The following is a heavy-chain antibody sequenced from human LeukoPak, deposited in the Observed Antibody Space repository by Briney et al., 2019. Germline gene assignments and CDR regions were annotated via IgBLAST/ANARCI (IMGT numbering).Heavy chain of an antibody. CDR2: ISYSGST. Sequence: SETLSLTCTVSGGSISTDYWSWIRQPPGKGLECIGYISYSGSTNSNPSLKSRVTISIDTSKNQFSLKLGSVTATDTAVYYCARLTARSWFDPWGQGTLVTVSS. V-gene: IGHV4-59*08. D-gene: IGHD1-14*01. J-gene: IGHJ5*02. CDR3: ARLTARSWFDP. CDR1: GGSISTDY.